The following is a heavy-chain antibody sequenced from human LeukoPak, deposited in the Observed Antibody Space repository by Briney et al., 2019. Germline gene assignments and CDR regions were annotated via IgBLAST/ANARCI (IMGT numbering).Heavy chain of an antibody. D-gene: IGHD7-27*01. J-gene: IGHJ4*02. V-gene: IGHV3-74*01. Sequence: GGSLRLSCAASGFTFDDYGMSWVRQAPGKGLEWVSRINSDGSSTSYADSVKGRFTISRDNAKNTLYLQMNSLRAEDTAVYYCASIPGDWGQGTLVTVSS. CDR3: ASIPGD. CDR1: GFTFDDYG. CDR2: INSDGSST.